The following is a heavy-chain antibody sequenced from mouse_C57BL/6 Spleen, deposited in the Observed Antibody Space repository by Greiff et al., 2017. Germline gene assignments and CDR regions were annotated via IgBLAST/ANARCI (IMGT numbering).Heavy chain of an antibody. D-gene: IGHD2-5*01. CDR3: AGQGSKYEYAMEY. J-gene: IGHJ4*01. V-gene: IGHV5-6*01. CDR2: ISSGGSYT. CDR1: GFTFSSYG. Sequence: EVLLVESGGDLLKPGGSLKLSCAASGFTFSSYGMSWVRPTPDKRLEWVATISSGGSYTYYPDSVKGRFTISRANAKNTLYLQMSSLKSEDTAMYYCAGQGSKYEYAMEYWGEGTSATVS.